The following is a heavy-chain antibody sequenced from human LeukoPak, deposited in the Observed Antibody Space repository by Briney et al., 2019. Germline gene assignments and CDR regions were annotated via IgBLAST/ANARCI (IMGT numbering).Heavy chain of an antibody. J-gene: IGHJ3*01. CDR3: ARDVGSSDAFDV. CDR2: VQSSGST. V-gene: IGHV4-4*07. Sequence: SETLSLTCTVSGGSISNYCWSWIRQPAGKGLEWIGRVQSSGSTKYNPSLKSRVTMSVDTSKNQFSLKVRSVTAADTAVYYCARDVGSSDAFDVWGQGTMVIVSS. D-gene: IGHD3-10*01. CDR1: GGSISNYC.